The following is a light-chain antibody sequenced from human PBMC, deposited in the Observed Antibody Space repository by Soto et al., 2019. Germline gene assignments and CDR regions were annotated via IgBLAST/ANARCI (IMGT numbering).Light chain of an antibody. J-gene: IGKJ1*01. V-gene: IGKV3-20*01. CDR1: QTIANIY. Sequence: EIVLTQSPGTLSLSPGERAVLSCRASQTIANIYLAWYQHKPGRPPRLLIYDTSTRATGTPDRFIGSGSGTDLTLTIRRLEPEDCAVYYCQQYSGSPETFGPGTKVEIK. CDR2: DTS. CDR3: QQYSGSPET.